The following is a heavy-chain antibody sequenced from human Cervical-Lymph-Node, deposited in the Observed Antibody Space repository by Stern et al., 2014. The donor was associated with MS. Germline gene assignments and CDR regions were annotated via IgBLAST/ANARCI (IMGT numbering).Heavy chain of an antibody. CDR1: GGTFSNYA. CDR3: ARGGGSSGWFYYFDY. J-gene: IGHJ4*02. Sequence: VQLVESGAEVKKPGSSVKVSCKGSGGTFSNYAILWVRQAPGQGLEWMGGITPISGTANCAQKFQGRVTISADESTSTAYMELSSLTSEDTAVYYCARGGGSSGWFYYFDYWGQGTLVTVSS. V-gene: IGHV1-69*01. CDR2: ITPISGTA. D-gene: IGHD6-19*01.